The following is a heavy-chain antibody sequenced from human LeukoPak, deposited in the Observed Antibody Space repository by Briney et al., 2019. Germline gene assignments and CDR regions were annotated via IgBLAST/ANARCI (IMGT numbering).Heavy chain of an antibody. Sequence: VASVKVSCKASGFSFTSYDIHWVRQATGQGLEWMGWVNPNSGNTGYAQKFQGRVTITGITSISTAYMELSSLRSEDTAVYYCAADPEWELLGGIVPWGQGTLVTVSS. J-gene: IGHJ5*02. CDR3: AADPEWELLGGIVP. V-gene: IGHV1-8*03. CDR1: GFSFTSYD. D-gene: IGHD1-26*01. CDR2: VNPNSGNT.